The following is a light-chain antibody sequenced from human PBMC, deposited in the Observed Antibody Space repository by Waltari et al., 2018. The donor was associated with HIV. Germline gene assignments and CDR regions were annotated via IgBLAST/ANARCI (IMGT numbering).Light chain of an antibody. CDR3: AAWDANLNGRL. J-gene: IGLJ2*01. CDR2: SKN. CDR1: ISNIGGNN. Sequence: QSVLTQSPSASGTPGQRVTISCSGSISNIGGNNVSWYQHLPGTAPKLLIYSKNQRPSGVPDRFSGSKSGTSASLAISGLQSEDEADYYCAAWDANLNGRLFGGGTKLTVL. V-gene: IGLV1-44*01.